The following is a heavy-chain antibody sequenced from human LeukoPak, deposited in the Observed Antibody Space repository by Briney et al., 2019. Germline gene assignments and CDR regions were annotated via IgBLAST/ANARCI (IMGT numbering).Heavy chain of an antibody. Sequence: PGGSLRLSCAASGFTFSSYSMNWVRQAPGKGLEWVSYISSSGSTIYYADSVKGRFTISRDNAKNSLYLQMNSLRAEDTAVYYCAREWRYGMDVWGQGTTVTVSS. CDR2: ISSSGSTI. CDR3: AREWRYGMDV. J-gene: IGHJ6*02. V-gene: IGHV3-48*04. CDR1: GFTFSSYS. D-gene: IGHD5-12*01.